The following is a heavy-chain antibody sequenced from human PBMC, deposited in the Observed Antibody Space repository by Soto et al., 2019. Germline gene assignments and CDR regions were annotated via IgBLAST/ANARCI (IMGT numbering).Heavy chain of an antibody. CDR3: ARGRCMLSSLRYYYGMDV. CDR1: GGTFSSYA. V-gene: IGHV1-69*13. CDR2: IIPIFGTA. D-gene: IGHD2-8*01. J-gene: IGHJ6*02. Sequence: SVKVSCKASGGTFSSYAISWVRQAPGQGLEWMGGIIPIFGTANYAQKFQGRVTITADESTSTAYMELSSLRSEDTAVYYCARGRCMLSSLRYYYGMDVWGQGTTVTVSS.